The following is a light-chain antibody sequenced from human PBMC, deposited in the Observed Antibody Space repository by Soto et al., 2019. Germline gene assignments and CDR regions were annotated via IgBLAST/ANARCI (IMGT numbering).Light chain of an antibody. V-gene: IGLV2-14*01. Sequence: QSALTQPASVSGCPGQSITISCTGTSGDVGGYNYVSWYQHHPGKAPKLIIYEVSDRPSGVSNRFSGSRSGNTVSLTISGLQADDEADYYCNSFTSSSTFVFGGGTKVTVL. CDR2: EVS. J-gene: IGLJ2*01. CDR1: SGDVGGYNY. CDR3: NSFTSSSTFV.